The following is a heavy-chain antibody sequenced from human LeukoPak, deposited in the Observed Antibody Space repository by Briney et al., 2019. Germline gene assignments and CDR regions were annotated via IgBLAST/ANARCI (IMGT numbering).Heavy chain of an antibody. D-gene: IGHD3-22*01. J-gene: IGHJ5*02. Sequence: LVASVKVSCKASGYTFGGYYMHWVRQAPGQGLEWMGWIGAYNGNTNYAQKLQGRVTMTTDTSTSTAYMELRSLRSEDTAVYYCARVRKRITMIVVTKAEGWFDPWGQGTLATVSS. CDR2: IGAYNGNT. CDR3: ARVRKRITMIVVTKAEGWFDP. V-gene: IGHV1-18*04. CDR1: GYTFGGYY.